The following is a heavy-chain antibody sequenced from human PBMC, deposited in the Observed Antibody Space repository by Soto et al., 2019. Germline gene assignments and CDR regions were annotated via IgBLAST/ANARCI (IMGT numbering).Heavy chain of an antibody. CDR2: IIPILGIA. CDR3: AREEYYYGSGAFFDY. Sequence: QVQLVQSGAEVKKPGSSVKVSCKASGGTFSSYTISWVRQAPGQGLEWMGRIIPILGIANYAQKFQGRVTITADKYTSTAYMELSRQRSEDTAVYYCAREEYYYGSGAFFDYWGQGTLVTVSS. D-gene: IGHD3-10*01. CDR1: GGTFSSYT. V-gene: IGHV1-69*08. J-gene: IGHJ4*02.